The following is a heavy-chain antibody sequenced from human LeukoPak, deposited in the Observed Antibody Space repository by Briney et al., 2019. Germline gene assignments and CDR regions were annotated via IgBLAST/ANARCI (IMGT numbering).Heavy chain of an antibody. CDR3: ARHMKLELPASSGYCYGMDV. D-gene: IGHD1-7*01. CDR2: IKQDGREN. V-gene: IGHV3-7*01. J-gene: IGHJ6*02. CDR1: GFIFSNYW. Sequence: GGSLRLSCAASGFIFSNYWMTWVRQAPGKGLEWVANIKQDGRENYYVDSVKARFTISRDNAKNSTYLQMNSLRAEDAAVYYCARHMKLELPASSGYCYGMDVWGRGTTVTVSS.